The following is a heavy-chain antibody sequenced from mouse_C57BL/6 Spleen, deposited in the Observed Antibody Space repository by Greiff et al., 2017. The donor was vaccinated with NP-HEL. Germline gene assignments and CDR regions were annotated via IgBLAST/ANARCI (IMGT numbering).Heavy chain of an antibody. J-gene: IGHJ3*01. CDR3: GPYYYGSPWFAY. D-gene: IGHD1-1*01. Sequence: QVQLQQSDAELVKPGASVKISCKVSGYTFTDHTIHWMKQRPEQGLEWIGYIYPRDGSTKYNEKFKGKATLTADKSSSTAYMQLNSLTSEDSAVYFFGPYYYGSPWFAYWGQGTLVTVSA. CDR1: GYTFTDHT. V-gene: IGHV1-78*01. CDR2: IYPRDGST.